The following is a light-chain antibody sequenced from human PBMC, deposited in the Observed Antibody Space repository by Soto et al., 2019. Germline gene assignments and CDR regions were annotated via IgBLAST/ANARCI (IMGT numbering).Light chain of an antibody. V-gene: IGKV1-39*01. CDR1: HNINSL. CDR3: QQSFSSPFT. Sequence: DIQLTQSTSSLSASVGDRVTLTCRASHNINSLLNWYQQKPGKAPKVLIYAASKLETGVSSRFSGSGSGTDFTLTISGLQPEDSLTYKCQQSFSSPFTFDPG. J-gene: IGKJ3*01. CDR2: AAS.